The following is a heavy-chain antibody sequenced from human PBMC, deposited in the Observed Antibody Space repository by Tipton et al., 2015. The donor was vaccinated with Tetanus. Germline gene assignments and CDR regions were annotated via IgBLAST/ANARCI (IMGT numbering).Heavy chain of an antibody. CDR3: AREDLGY. CDR1: GFTFDDYA. D-gene: IGHD3-16*01. CDR2: ISWNSGSI. V-gene: IGHV3-9*01. Sequence: SLRLSCAASGFTFDDYAMHWVRQAPGKGLEWVSGISWNSGSIGYADSVKGRFTISRDNAKNSLYLQMNSLRAEDTAVYYCAREDLGYWGQGTLVTVSS. J-gene: IGHJ4*02.